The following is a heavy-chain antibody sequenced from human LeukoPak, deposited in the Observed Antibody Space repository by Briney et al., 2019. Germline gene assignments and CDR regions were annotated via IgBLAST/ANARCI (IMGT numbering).Heavy chain of an antibody. CDR1: GFTFSSYA. V-gene: IGHV3-30-3*01. J-gene: IGHJ4*02. CDR3: AREGYYYDSSGYYAYFDY. Sequence: PGGSLRLSCAASGFTFSSYAMHWVRQAPGKGLEWVAVISYDGSNKYYADSVKGRFTISRDNSKNTLYLQMNSLRAEDTAVYYCAREGYYYDSSGYYAYFDYWGQGTLVTVSS. D-gene: IGHD3-22*01. CDR2: ISYDGSNK.